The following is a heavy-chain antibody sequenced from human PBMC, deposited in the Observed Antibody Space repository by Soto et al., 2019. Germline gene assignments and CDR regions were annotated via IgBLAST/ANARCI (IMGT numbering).Heavy chain of an antibody. CDR3: ARDELRLGELSFYGMDV. CDR2: IIPIFGTA. J-gene: IGHJ6*02. D-gene: IGHD3-16*01. Sequence: QVQLVQSGAEVKKPGSSVKVSCKASGGTFSSYAISWVRQAPGQGLEWMGGIIPIFGTANYAQKFQGRVTITADESTRTAYMELSSLRSEDTAVYYCARDELRLGELSFYGMDVWGQGTTVTVSS. CDR1: GGTFSSYA. V-gene: IGHV1-69*01.